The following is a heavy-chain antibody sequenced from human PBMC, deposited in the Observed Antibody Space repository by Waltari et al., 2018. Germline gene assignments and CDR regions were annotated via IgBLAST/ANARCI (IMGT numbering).Heavy chain of an antibody. V-gene: IGHV1-2*02. CDR1: GYTFTGYY. CDR3: ASGAGYSSSSGPGTFDY. Sequence: QVQLVQSGAEVKKPGASVKVSCKASGYTFTGYYMHWVRPAPGQGLDWMGWINPNSGGTNYAQKFQGRVTMTRDTSISTAYMELSRLRSDDTAVYYCASGAGYSSSSGPGTFDYWGQGTLVTVSS. J-gene: IGHJ4*02. D-gene: IGHD6-13*01. CDR2: INPNSGGT.